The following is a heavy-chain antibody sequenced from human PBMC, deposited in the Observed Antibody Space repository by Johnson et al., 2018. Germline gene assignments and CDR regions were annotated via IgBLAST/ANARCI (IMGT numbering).Heavy chain of an antibody. CDR2: IIPILGIA. CDR3: ARGKSSRVPGH. J-gene: IGHJ1*01. V-gene: IGHV1-69*09. Sequence: QVQLVESGAEVTKPGSSVKVSCKASGGTFSSYTISWVRQAPGQGLEWMGRIIPILGIANYAQKFQGRVTITADKSTSTAYMGLSSLGSEDTAVYYCARGKSSRVPGHWGQGTLVTVSS. CDR1: GGTFSSYT. D-gene: IGHD6-13*01.